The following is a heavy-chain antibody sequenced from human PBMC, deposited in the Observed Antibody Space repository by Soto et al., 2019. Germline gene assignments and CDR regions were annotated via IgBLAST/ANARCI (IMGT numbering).Heavy chain of an antibody. J-gene: IGHJ5*02. V-gene: IGHV4-34*01. CDR3: ARGIPYDFWSGRALNWFDP. CDR2: INHSGST. D-gene: IGHD3-3*01. Sequence: PSETLSLTCAVYGGSFSGYYWSWIRQPPGKGLEWIGEINHSGSTNYNPSLKSRVTISVDTSKNQFSLKLSSVTAADTAVYYCARGIPYDFWSGRALNWFDPWGQGTLVTVSS. CDR1: GGSFSGYY.